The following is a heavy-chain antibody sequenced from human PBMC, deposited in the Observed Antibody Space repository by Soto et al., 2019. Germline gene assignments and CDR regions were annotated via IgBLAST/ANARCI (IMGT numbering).Heavy chain of an antibody. D-gene: IGHD3-16*01. V-gene: IGHV1-69*01. Sequence: QVQLLQSGAEVKKSGSSVKVSCKVSGSIFRRYAISWVRQAPGQGLEWLGGIVPIFDITNYAQKFQGRVTITADESTSTAYMDLTSLRSEDTAVYYCARPDEGSYSSNHHYYYALDVWGQGTTVTVSS. CDR1: GSIFRRYA. J-gene: IGHJ6*02. CDR2: IVPIFDIT. CDR3: ARPDEGSYSSNHHYYYALDV.